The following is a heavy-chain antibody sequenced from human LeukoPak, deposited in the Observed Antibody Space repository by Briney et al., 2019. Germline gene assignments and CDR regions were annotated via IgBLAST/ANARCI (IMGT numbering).Heavy chain of an antibody. CDR3: AREYSSSPPTPYYYYYYMDV. V-gene: IGHV3-33*01. CDR1: GFTFSSYG. CDR2: IWYDGSNK. D-gene: IGHD6-6*01. J-gene: IGHJ6*03. Sequence: GGSLRLSCAASGFTFSSYGMHWVRQAPGKGLEWVAVIWYDGSNKYYADSVKGRFTISRDNSKNTLYPQMNSLRAEETAVYYCAREYSSSPPTPYYYYYYMDVWGKGTTVTVSS.